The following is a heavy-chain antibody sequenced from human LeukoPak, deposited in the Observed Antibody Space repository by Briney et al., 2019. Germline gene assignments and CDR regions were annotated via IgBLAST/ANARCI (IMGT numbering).Heavy chain of an antibody. CDR1: GFTFNNYA. CDR3: AKGSRGSTGAFDI. J-gene: IGHJ3*02. V-gene: IGHV3-23*01. Sequence: SGGSLRLSCAASGFTFNNYAMTWVRQAPGKGLEWVSAISGSGGSTYYADSVKGRFTISRDNSKNTLYLQMNSLRAEDTAVYYCAKGSRGSTGAFDIWGQGTMVTVSS. D-gene: IGHD2-2*01. CDR2: ISGSGGST.